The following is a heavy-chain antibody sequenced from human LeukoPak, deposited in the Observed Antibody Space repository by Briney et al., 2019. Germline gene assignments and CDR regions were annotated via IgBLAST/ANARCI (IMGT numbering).Heavy chain of an antibody. CDR3: AAEPSYSSSWYGGYYGMDV. J-gene: IGHJ6*02. Sequence: SVKVSCKASGFTFTSSAMQWVRQARGQRLEWIGWIVVGSGNTNYAQKFQERVTITRDMSTSTAYMELSSLRSEDTAVYYCAAEPSYSSSWYGGYYGMDVWGQGTTVTVSS. D-gene: IGHD6-13*01. V-gene: IGHV1-58*02. CDR1: GFTFTSSA. CDR2: IVVGSGNT.